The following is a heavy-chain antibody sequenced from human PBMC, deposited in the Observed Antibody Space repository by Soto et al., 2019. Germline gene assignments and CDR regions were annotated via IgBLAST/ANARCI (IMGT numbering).Heavy chain of an antibody. J-gene: IGHJ4*02. Sequence: ASETLSPTCTVSGFSISSSTNYWGWIRQPPGKGLEWIGSIYYSGSTSYNPSFKSRVTISVDTPKNQFSLKLSSVTAADTAVYYCAKYTGDLYWGQGTLVTVSS. CDR3: AKYTGDLY. CDR1: GFSISSSTNY. CDR2: IYYSGST. D-gene: IGHD3-10*01. V-gene: IGHV4-39*01.